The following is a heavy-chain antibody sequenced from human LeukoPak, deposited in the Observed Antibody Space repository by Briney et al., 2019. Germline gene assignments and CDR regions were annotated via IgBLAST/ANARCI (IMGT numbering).Heavy chain of an antibody. D-gene: IGHD3-22*01. V-gene: IGHV4-4*07. J-gene: IGHJ3*02. CDR2: IYTSGST. CDR3: ARHYYYDSRGSRDAFDI. CDR1: GGSISSYY. Sequence: SETLSLTCTVSGGSISSYYWSWIRQPAGKGLEWIGRIYTSGSTNYNPSLKSRVTMSVDTSKNQFSLKLSSVTAADTAVYYCARHYYYDSRGSRDAFDIWGQGTMVTVSS.